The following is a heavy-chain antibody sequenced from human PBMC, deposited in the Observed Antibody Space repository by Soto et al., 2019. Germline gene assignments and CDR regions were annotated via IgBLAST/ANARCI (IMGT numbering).Heavy chain of an antibody. D-gene: IGHD5-12*01. J-gene: IGHJ4*02. CDR2: ITGSGSGT. CDR3: ASRPSGTIDF. V-gene: IGHV3-23*01. Sequence: GGSLRLCCAASGFTFSIYTFTWVRQAPGKGLEWVSDITGSGSGTNYADSVKGRFTISRDNSKNTLYLQMNSLRVEDTAVYFCASRPSGTIDFWAQGTLVTVSS. CDR1: GFTFSIYT.